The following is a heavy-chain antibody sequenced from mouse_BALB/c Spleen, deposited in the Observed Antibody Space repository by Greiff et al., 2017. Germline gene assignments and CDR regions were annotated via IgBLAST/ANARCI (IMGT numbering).Heavy chain of an antibody. Sequence: EVQVVESGPSLVKPSQTLSLTCSVTGDSITSGYWNWIRKFPGNKLEYMGYISYSGSTYYNPSLKSRISITRDTSKNQYYLQLNSVTTEDTATYYCARTPLRRDAMDYWGQGTSVTVSS. J-gene: IGHJ4*01. CDR3: ARTPLRRDAMDY. V-gene: IGHV3-8*02. CDR2: ISYSGST. CDR1: GDSITSGY. D-gene: IGHD2-12*01.